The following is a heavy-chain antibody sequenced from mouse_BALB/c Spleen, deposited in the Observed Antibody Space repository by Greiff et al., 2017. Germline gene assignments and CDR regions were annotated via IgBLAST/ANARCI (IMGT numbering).Heavy chain of an antibody. CDR2: ISSGSSTI. CDR1: GFTFSSFG. V-gene: IGHV5-17*02. CDR3: ARFYYDYDGGFAY. Sequence: EVQVVESGGDLVKPGGSRKLSCAASGFTFSSFGMHWVRQAPEKGLEWVAYISSGSSTIYYADTVKGRFTISRDNPKNTLFLQMTSLRSEDTAMYYCARFYYDYDGGFAYWGQGTLVTVSA. J-gene: IGHJ3*01. D-gene: IGHD2-4*01.